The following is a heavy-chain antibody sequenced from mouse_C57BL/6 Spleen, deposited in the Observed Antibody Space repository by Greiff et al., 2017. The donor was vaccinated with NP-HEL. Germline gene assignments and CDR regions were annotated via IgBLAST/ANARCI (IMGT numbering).Heavy chain of an antibody. Sequence: VQLVESGPELVKPGASVKISCKASGYAFSSSWMNWVKQRPGKGLEWIGRIYPGDGDTNYNGKFKGKATLTADKSSSTAYMQLSSLTSEDSAVYFCARPDGDYFDYWGQGTTLTVSS. J-gene: IGHJ2*01. CDR1: GYAFSSSW. V-gene: IGHV1-82*01. D-gene: IGHD2-3*01. CDR2: IYPGDGDT. CDR3: ARPDGDYFDY.